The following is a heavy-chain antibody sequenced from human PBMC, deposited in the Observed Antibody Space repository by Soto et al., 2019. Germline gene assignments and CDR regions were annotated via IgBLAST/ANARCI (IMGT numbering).Heavy chain of an antibody. J-gene: IGHJ4*02. CDR1: GFTFSSYW. Sequence: GGSLRLSCAASGFTFSSYWMHWVRQAPGKGLVWVSRINSDGSSTSYADSVKGRFTISRDNAKNTLYLQMNSLRAEDTAVYYCARDHRYCRGGSCSRLYYYDSSGYRLFDYWGQGTLVTVSS. D-gene: IGHD2-15*01. V-gene: IGHV3-74*01. CDR2: INSDGSST. CDR3: ARDHRYCRGGSCSRLYYYDSSGYRLFDY.